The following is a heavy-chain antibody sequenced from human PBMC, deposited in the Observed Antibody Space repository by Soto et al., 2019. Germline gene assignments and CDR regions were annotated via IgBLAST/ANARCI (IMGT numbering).Heavy chain of an antibody. CDR1: GYTFTGYY. V-gene: IGHV1-2*04. CDR2: INPNSGGT. CDR3: ARGMTTVTNGDDAFDI. D-gene: IGHD4-17*01. Sequence: ASVKVSCKASGYTFTGYYMHWVRQAPGQGLEWMGWINPNSGGTNYAQKFQGWVTMTRDTSISTAYMELSRLRSDDTAVYYCARGMTTVTNGDDAFDIWGQGTMVTVSS. J-gene: IGHJ3*02.